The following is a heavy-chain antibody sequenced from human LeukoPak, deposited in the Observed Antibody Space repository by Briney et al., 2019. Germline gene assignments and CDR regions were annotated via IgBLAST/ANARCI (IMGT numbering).Heavy chain of an antibody. Sequence: ASVKVSCKASGYTFTSYGISWVRQAPGQALEWMGWISAYNGSTNYAQKLQGRVTMTTDTSTSTAYMELRSLRSDDTAVYYCARDHRYFDWLLRASYYFDYWGQGTLVTVSS. V-gene: IGHV1-18*01. D-gene: IGHD3-9*01. CDR3: ARDHRYFDWLLRASYYFDY. J-gene: IGHJ4*02. CDR1: GYTFTSYG. CDR2: ISAYNGST.